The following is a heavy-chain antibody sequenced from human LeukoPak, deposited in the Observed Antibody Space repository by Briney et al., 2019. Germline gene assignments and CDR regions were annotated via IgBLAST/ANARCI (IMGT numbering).Heavy chain of an antibody. J-gene: IGHJ4*02. Sequence: PGGSLGLSCAASGFTFSRHWMHWVRQAPGKGLVWISRINSDASDTNYADFVKGRFTISRDNAKNTVYLQINSLRDEDTAVYYCARICSSTDCLIPDWGQGTLVTVSS. CDR2: INSDASDT. D-gene: IGHD2-2*01. CDR1: GFTFSRHW. V-gene: IGHV3-74*01. CDR3: ARICSSTDCLIPD.